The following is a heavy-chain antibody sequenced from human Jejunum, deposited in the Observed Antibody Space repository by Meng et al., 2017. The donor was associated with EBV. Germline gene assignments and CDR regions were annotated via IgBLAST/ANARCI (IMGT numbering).Heavy chain of an antibody. CDR1: GFTFSGHA. CDR2: IRTKAETYAT. V-gene: IGHV3-73*02. Sequence: ELHLVESGGGLVQPGGSLKLSGAASGFTFSGHAMHWVRRAAGKGLEWVGRIRTKAETYATAYTASLEGRFTVSRDDSENTVYLQMNSLTTEDTAMYYCVSAWVDPWGQGTLVTVSS. J-gene: IGHJ5*02. CDR3: VSAWVDP.